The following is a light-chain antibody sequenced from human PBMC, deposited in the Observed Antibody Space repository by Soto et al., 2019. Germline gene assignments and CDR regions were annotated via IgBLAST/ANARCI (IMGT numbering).Light chain of an antibody. J-gene: IGKJ1*01. V-gene: IGKV3-20*01. Sequence: PGERATLSCRASQSVTSNYLAWYQQKPGQAPRLLIFGASSRATGIPDKFSGSGSGTDFTLTISRLEPDDFAVYYCQRYGGPSWTFGQGTRVEIK. CDR2: GAS. CDR1: QSVTSNY. CDR3: QRYGGPSWT.